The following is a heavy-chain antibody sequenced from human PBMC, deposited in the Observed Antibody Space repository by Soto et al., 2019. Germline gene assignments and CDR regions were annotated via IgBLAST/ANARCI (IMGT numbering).Heavy chain of an antibody. CDR2: IYYNGRT. D-gene: IGHD1-1*01. V-gene: IGHV4-61*01. CDR1: GDSVSSGSHY. J-gene: IGHJ4*02. CDR3: AREGVTTIDY. Sequence: QVQLQESGPGLLKPSETLSLTCTVSGDSVSSGSHYWSWIRQPPGKGLEWIGYIYYNGRTNYNPSLKRRVTISVDTSKNLFSLKLSAVTTADTAVYWCAREGVTTIDYWGQGTLVTVSS.